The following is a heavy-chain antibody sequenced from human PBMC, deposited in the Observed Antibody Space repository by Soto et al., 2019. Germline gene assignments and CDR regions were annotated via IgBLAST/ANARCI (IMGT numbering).Heavy chain of an antibody. CDR1: GFTVSNNY. J-gene: IGHJ4*02. CDR3: ARVGSTGSYDYLDY. V-gene: IGHV3-53*01. Sequence: SGGSPRLSCPASGFTVSNNYMNWVRQAPGKGLDWVSVIYSGESASYADSVKGRFTISRDNSKNTLYLQMNSLRAEDTAMYYCARVGSTGSYDYLDYWGQGTLVTVS. CDR2: IYSGESA. D-gene: IGHD1-26*01.